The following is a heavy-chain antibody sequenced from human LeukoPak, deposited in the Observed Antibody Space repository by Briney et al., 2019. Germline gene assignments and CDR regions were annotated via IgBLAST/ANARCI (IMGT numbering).Heavy chain of an antibody. CDR1: GFTFSNYA. Sequence: GGSLRLSCAASGFTFSNYAMSWVRQAPGKGLEWVSTISNSGDATYYADSVKGRFTISRDNSKNTLYLQMNSLRAEDTAVYYCARESNYYDSSGYCWGQGTLVTVSS. CDR2: ISNSGDAT. V-gene: IGHV3-23*01. J-gene: IGHJ4*02. D-gene: IGHD3-22*01. CDR3: ARESNYYDSSGYC.